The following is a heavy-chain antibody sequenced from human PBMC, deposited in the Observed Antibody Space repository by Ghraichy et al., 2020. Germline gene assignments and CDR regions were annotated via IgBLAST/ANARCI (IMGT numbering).Heavy chain of an antibody. J-gene: IGHJ6*02. V-gene: IGHV3-33*01. Sequence: GESLNISCAASGFRFESFGLHWVRQAPGKGLEWVAVIWYDGSKKYYADSVKGRFTISRDNPKTTLYLQMNSLRAEDSAVYYCARGEDDGSGSYYNSADYQFGMDVWRQGTTVTDS. CDR1: GFRFESFG. CDR2: IWYDGSKK. CDR3: ARGEDDGSGSYYNSADYQFGMDV. D-gene: IGHD3-10*01.